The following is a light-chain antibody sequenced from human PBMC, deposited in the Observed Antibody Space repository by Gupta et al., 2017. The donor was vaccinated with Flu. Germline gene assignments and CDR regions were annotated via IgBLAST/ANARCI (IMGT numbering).Light chain of an antibody. CDR2: KAS. J-gene: IGKJ2*01. V-gene: IGKV1-5*03. CDR3: QQDDTYPYT. CDR1: QSISSW. Sequence: PSTLSASVGDRVTITCRASQSISSWLAWYQQKPGKAPNVLIFKASNLESGVPSRFSGSGFGTEFTLTVSSLQPDDSGTYYCQQDDTYPYTFGQGTKLEIK.